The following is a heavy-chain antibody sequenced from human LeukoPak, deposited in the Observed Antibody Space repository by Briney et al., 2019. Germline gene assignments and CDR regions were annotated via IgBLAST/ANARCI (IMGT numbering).Heavy chain of an antibody. Sequence: GGSLRLSCAASGFTFSSYSMNWVRQAPGKGLEWVSYISSSSSTIYYADSVKGRFTISRDNAKNSLYLQMNSLRAEDTAVYYCARFGPSSGWPSFDYWGQGTLVTVSS. J-gene: IGHJ4*02. D-gene: IGHD6-19*01. CDR2: ISSSSSTI. CDR3: ARFGPSSGWPSFDY. CDR1: GFTFSSYS. V-gene: IGHV3-48*01.